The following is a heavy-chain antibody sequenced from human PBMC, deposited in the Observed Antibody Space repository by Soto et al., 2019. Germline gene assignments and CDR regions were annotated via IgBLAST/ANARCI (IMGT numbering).Heavy chain of an antibody. D-gene: IGHD2-15*01. Sequence: GESLKISCKGSGYSFTSYWIGWVRQMPGKGLEWMGIIYPGDSDTRYSPSFQGQVTISADKSISTAYLQWSSLKASDTAMYYCARRGGYCSGGSCYFGYWGQGTLVTVSS. J-gene: IGHJ4*02. CDR3: ARRGGYCSGGSCYFGY. V-gene: IGHV5-51*01. CDR2: IYPGDSDT. CDR1: GYSFTSYW.